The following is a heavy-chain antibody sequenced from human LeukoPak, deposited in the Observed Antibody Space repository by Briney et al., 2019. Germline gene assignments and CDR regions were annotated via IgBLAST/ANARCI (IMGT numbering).Heavy chain of an antibody. D-gene: IGHD3-10*01. CDR1: GFTFSSYG. Sequence: GGSLRLSCAASGFTFSSYGMHWVRQAPGKGLEWVAVISCDGSNKYYADSVKGRFTISRDNSKNTLYLQMNSLRAEDTAVYYCAKAMVRGVIRYYFDYWGQGTLVTVSS. CDR3: AKAMVRGVIRYYFDY. J-gene: IGHJ4*02. CDR2: ISCDGSNK. V-gene: IGHV3-30*18.